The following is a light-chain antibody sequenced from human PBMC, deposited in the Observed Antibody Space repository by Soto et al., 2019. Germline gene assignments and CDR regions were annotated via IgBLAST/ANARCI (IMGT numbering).Light chain of an antibody. J-gene: IGKJ4*01. V-gene: IGKV3-15*01. CDR3: QQYTYWPLT. CDR1: HSISTN. CDR2: GAS. Sequence: EIVMTQSPATLSLSPGERASLPCRASHSISTNLAWYQQKPGQAPRLLIYGASTRATGIPARFSGSGSETEFTLTISSLQSEDFAVYYCQQYTYWPLTFGGGTKVDIK.